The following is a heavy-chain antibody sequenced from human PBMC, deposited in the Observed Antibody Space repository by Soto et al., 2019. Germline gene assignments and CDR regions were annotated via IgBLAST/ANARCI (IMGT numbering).Heavy chain of an antibody. J-gene: IGHJ6*03. CDR2: IYSGGST. D-gene: IGHD5-12*01. CDR1: GFTVSSNY. V-gene: IGHV3-66*01. CDR3: ARDARREESWLYYYYYMDV. Sequence: EVQLVESGGGLVQPGGSLRLSCAASGFTVSSNYMSWVRQAPGKGLEWVSVIYSGGSTYYADSVKGRFTISRDNSKNTLYFQVNSLRAEDTAVYYCARDARREESWLYYYYYMDVWGKGTTVTVSS.